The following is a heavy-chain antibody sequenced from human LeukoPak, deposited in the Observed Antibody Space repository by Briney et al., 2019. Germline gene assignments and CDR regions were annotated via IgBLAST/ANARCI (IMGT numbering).Heavy chain of an antibody. V-gene: IGHV1-18*01. Sequence: GASVKVSCKASGYTFTSYGISWVQQAPGQGLEWMGWISAYNGNTNYAQKLQGRVTMTTDTSTSTAYMELRSLRSDDTAVYYCARVMYSSSWSGWFDPWGQGTLVTVSS. J-gene: IGHJ5*02. CDR1: GYTFTSYG. D-gene: IGHD6-13*01. CDR3: ARVMYSSSWSGWFDP. CDR2: ISAYNGNT.